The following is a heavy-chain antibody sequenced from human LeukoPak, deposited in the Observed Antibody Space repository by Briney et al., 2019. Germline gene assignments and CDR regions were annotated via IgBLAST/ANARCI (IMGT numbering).Heavy chain of an antibody. CDR3: SKPRNPATGDY. CDR1: GFTVSSSY. D-gene: IGHD7-27*01. CDR2: IYSGGFT. V-gene: IGHV3-53*01. Sequence: PGGSLRLSCEASGFTVSSSYMSWVRQAPGKGLEWISVIYSGGFTSYAASEKGRFIIFSNNSNKTLYLQMNSLRSEDTAVYYYSKPRNPATGDYGEQGTLVNVSS. J-gene: IGHJ4*02.